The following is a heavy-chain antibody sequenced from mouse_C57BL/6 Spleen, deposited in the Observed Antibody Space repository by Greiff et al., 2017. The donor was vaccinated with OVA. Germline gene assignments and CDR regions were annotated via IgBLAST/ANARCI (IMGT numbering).Heavy chain of an antibody. J-gene: IGHJ3*01. CDR2: ISNGGGST. V-gene: IGHV5-12*01. Sequence: DVKLVESGGGLVQPGGSLKLSCAASGFTFSDYYMYWVRQTPEKRLEWVAYISNGGGSTYYPDTVKGRFTISRDNAKNTLYLQMSRLKSEDTAMYYCARHDGSGGFAYWGKGTLVTVSA. D-gene: IGHD2-3*01. CDR3: ARHDGSGGFAY. CDR1: GFTFSDYY.